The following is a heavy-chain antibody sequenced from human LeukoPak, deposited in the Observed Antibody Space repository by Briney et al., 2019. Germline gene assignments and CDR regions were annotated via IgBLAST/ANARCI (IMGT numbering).Heavy chain of an antibody. J-gene: IGHJ5*02. D-gene: IGHD1-26*01. CDR3: ARVRVGAHWFDP. CDR2: IYYSGST. Sequence: SETLSLTCTVSGGSISSGDYYWSWIRQPPGKGLEWIGYIYYSGSTYYNPSLKSRVTISVDTSKDQFSLKLSSVTPADTAVYYCARVRVGAHWFDPWGQGTLVTVSS. CDR1: GGSISSGDYY. V-gene: IGHV4-30-4*08.